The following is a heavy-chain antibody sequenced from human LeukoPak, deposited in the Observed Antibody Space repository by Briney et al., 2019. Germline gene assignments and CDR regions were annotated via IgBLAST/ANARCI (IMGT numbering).Heavy chain of an antibody. V-gene: IGHV4-39*07. CDR2: INHSGST. D-gene: IGHD4-17*01. CDR1: GGSISSSSYY. CDR3: ARYRYGDFWYFDL. J-gene: IGHJ2*01. Sequence: SETLSLTCTVSGGSISSSSYYWGWIRQPPGRGLEWIGEINHSGSTNYNPSLKSRVTISVDTSKNQFSLKLSSVTAADTAVYYCARYRYGDFWYFDLWGRGTLVTVSS.